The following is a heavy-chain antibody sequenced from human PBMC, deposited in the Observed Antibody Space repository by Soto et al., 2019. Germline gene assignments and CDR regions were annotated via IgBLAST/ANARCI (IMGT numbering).Heavy chain of an antibody. CDR2: ISAYNGNT. Sequence: GASVKVSCKASGYTFTSYGISWVRQAPGQGLEWMGWISAYNGNTNYAQKLQGRVTMTTDTSTSTAYMELRSLRSDDTAVYYCARDLYCSSTSCYFWFDPWGQGTLVTVSS. D-gene: IGHD2-2*01. V-gene: IGHV1-18*01. CDR1: GYTFTSYG. J-gene: IGHJ5*02. CDR3: ARDLYCSSTSCYFWFDP.